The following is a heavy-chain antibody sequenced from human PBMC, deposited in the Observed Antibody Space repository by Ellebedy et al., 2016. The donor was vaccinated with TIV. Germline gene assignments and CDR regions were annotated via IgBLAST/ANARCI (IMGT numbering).Heavy chain of an antibody. J-gene: IGHJ4*02. Sequence: ASVKVSCKASGYTFTSYCMHWVRQAPGQGLEWMGIINPSGGSTSYAQKFQGRVTMTRDTSTSTVYMELSSLRSEDTAVYYCARARGGFVLDYWGQGTLVTVSS. V-gene: IGHV1-46*01. CDR2: INPSGGST. CDR3: ARARGGFVLDY. D-gene: IGHD3-10*01. CDR1: GYTFTSYC.